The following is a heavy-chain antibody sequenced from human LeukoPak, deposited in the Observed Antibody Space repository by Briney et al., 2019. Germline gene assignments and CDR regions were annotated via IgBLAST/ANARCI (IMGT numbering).Heavy chain of an antibody. CDR3: AKGSVLYYFDP. J-gene: IGHJ5*02. Sequence: PGGSLRLSCAASGFTFSSYWMHWVRQTPGKGLVWVSRISGDARSTTYADSVKGRFTISRDNSKNTLYLQMNSLRAEDTAVYYCAKGSVLYYFDPWGQGTLVTVSS. V-gene: IGHV3-74*01. CDR2: ISGDARST. D-gene: IGHD2-8*01. CDR1: GFTFSSYW.